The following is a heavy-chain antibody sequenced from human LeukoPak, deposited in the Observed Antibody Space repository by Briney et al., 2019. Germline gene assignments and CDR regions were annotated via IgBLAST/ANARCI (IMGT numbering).Heavy chain of an antibody. V-gene: IGHV3-23*01. CDR3: AKIRRGGDFDY. Sequence: GGSLRLTRAASGFTFSSYAMSWVRQAPGKGLEWVSAISGSGGSTYYADSVKGRFTISRDNSKNTLYLQMNSLRAEDTAVYYCAKIRRGGDFDYWGQGTLVTVSS. D-gene: IGHD3-10*01. J-gene: IGHJ4*02. CDR1: GFTFSSYA. CDR2: ISGSGGST.